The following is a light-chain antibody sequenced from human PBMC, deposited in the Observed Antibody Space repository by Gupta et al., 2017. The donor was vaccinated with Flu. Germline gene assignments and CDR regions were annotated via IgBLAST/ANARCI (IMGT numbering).Light chain of an antibody. CDR1: QSISSY. CDR3: QQSYSTPHS. CDR2: AAS. V-gene: IGKV1-39*01. J-gene: IGKJ2*03. Sequence: DIQMTQSPSSLSASVGDRVIITCRASQSISSYLNWYQQKPGKAPNLLIYAASSLQSGVPSRFSGSGSGTYFTLNISSLQPEDFATYYCQQSYSTPHSFGQGSKLEIK.